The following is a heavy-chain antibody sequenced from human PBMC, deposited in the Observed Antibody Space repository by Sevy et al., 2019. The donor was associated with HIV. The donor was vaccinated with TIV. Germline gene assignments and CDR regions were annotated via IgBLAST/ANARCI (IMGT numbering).Heavy chain of an antibody. V-gene: IGHV1-24*01. J-gene: IGHJ4*02. D-gene: IGHD3-22*01. Sequence: ASVKVSCKDSGYTLTQLSMHWVRQAPGKGLEWMGSFDPEDGETLYAQNFQGRVTMTEDTSTDTAYMALCSLRSEDTAIYYCATTKDYYDSSGSPFDYWGQGTLVTVSS. CDR1: GYTLTQLS. CDR2: FDPEDGET. CDR3: ATTKDYYDSSGSPFDY.